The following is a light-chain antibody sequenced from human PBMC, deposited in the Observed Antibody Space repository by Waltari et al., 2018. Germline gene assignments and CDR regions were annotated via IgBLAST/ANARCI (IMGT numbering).Light chain of an antibody. Sequence: EIVVTQSPATLSVSPGEGATPSCRASETIQTNLAWYQQKPGQAPRLLIYDASTRATGIPARFSGSGSGTEFTLTISSLQSEDFAIYFCQQYNEWPPISTFGQGTNLEIK. CDR3: QQYNEWPPIST. J-gene: IGKJ2*01. CDR1: ETIQTN. V-gene: IGKV3-15*01. CDR2: DAS.